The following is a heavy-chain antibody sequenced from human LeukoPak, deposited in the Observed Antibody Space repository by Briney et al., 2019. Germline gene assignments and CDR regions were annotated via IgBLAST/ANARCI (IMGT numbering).Heavy chain of an antibody. Sequence: SETLSLTCDVSGYSINNGYYWGWIRQPPGKGLEWIANIYYSGRTYYTPSLRSRATISVDPSKNQFSLRLTSVTAADSAVYYCARSQSRENRFDTWGQGIWVIVSS. CDR1: GYSINNGYY. CDR3: ARSQSRENRFDT. J-gene: IGHJ5*02. V-gene: IGHV4-38-2*01. CDR2: IYYSGRT.